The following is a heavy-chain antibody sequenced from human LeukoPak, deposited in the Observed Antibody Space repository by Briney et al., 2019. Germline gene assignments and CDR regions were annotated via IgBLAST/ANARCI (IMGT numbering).Heavy chain of an antibody. Sequence: GGSLRLSRAASVFSLSSYHMHWVRQAPGKGLEYVAAITNSGAGKYYANFVQRRFTISRDNSKNTLHLQMGSLRADDMAVYYCPTDSSGGKDDYWGQGTLVTVSS. CDR3: PTDSSGGKDDY. V-gene: IGHV3-64*01. CDR1: VFSLSSYH. J-gene: IGHJ4*02. D-gene: IGHD6-19*01. CDR2: ITNSGAGK.